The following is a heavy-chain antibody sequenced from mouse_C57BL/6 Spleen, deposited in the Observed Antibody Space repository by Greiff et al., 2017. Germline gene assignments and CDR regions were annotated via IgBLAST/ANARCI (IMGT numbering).Heavy chain of an antibody. D-gene: IGHD1-1*02. CDR1: GYTFTSYW. J-gene: IGHJ3*01. Sequence: QVQLQQPGAELVKPGASVKLSCKASGYTFTSYWMHWVKQRPGQGLEWIGMIHPNSGSTNYNEKFKSKATLTVDKSSSTAYMQLSSLTSEDSAVYYCARKTDYLPFAYWGQGTLVTVSA. V-gene: IGHV1-64*01. CDR2: IHPNSGST. CDR3: ARKTDYLPFAY.